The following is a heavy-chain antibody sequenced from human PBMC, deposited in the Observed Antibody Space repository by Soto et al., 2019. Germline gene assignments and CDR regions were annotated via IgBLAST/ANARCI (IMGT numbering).Heavy chain of an antibody. D-gene: IGHD2-2*01. V-gene: IGHV4-59*08. CDR1: GGSISGHY. J-gene: IGHJ6*03. Sequence: SETLSLTCTVSGGSISGHYWSLLRQPPGKGLEWIGYIYSSGSPNYNPSLKGRAAISVDTSENQTSLRLSSVTAADTAVYYCARVVIVPAARGHYNYFYMDVWGKGTTVTVSS. CDR3: ARVVIVPAARGHYNYFYMDV. CDR2: IYSSGSP.